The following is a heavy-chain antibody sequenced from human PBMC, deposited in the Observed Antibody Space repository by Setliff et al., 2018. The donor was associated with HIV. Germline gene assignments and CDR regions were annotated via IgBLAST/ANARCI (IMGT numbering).Heavy chain of an antibody. V-gene: IGHV4-38-2*02. J-gene: IGHJ4*02. CDR1: GYSISSGYY. CDR2: IYHSGST. CDR3: VAKKSGDYPFN. D-gene: IGHD4-17*01. Sequence: KSSETLSLTCTVSGYSISSGYYWGWIRQPPGKGLEWIGSIYHSGSTYYNPSLKSRVTISVDTSKNQFSLKLSSVTAADTAVYYCVAKKSGDYPFNWGQGTLVTVSS.